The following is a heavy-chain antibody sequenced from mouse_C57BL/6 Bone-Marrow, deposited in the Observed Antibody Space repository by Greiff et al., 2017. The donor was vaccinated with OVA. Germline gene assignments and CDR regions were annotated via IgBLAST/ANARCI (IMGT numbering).Heavy chain of an antibody. CDR2: ITHSGET. CDR3: AGDGHYDGFAY. J-gene: IGHJ3*01. Sequence: QVQLKESGPGLVKPSQSLFLTCSIPGFPITSGYYWIWIRQSPGKPLEWMGYITHSGETFYNPSLQSPISITRETSKNQFFLQLNSVTTEDTAMYYCAGDGHYDGFAYWGQGTLVTVSA. D-gene: IGHD1-2*01. CDR1: GFPITSGYY. V-gene: IGHV12-3*01.